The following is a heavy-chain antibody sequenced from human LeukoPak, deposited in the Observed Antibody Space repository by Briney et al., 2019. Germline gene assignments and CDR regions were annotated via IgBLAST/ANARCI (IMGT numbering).Heavy chain of an antibody. CDR3: ATARWVKDIVVVPAALQFDY. D-gene: IGHD2-2*02. CDR1: GYTLTELS. J-gene: IGHJ4*02. V-gene: IGHV1-24*01. CDR2: FDPEDGET. Sequence: ASVKVSCKVSGYTLTELSMHWVRQAPGKGLEWMGGFDPEDGETIYAQKFQGRVTMTEDTSTDTAYMELSSLRSEDTAVYYCATARWVKDIVVVPAALQFDYWGQGTLDTVSS.